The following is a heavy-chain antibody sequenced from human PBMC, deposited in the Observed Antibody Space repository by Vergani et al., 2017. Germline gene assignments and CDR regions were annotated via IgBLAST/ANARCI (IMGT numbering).Heavy chain of an antibody. Sequence: EVQLVESGGGLVQPGGSLRLSCAASGFTFSSYSMNWVRQAPGKGLEWVSYISSSSSTIYYADSVKGRFTISRDNAKNSLYLQMNSLRAEETAVYYCARDRRYCSSTSCYYSAFDIWGQGTMVTVSS. D-gene: IGHD2-2*01. J-gene: IGHJ3*02. CDR1: GFTFSSYS. CDR2: ISSSSSTI. CDR3: ARDRRYCSSTSCYYSAFDI. V-gene: IGHV3-48*01.